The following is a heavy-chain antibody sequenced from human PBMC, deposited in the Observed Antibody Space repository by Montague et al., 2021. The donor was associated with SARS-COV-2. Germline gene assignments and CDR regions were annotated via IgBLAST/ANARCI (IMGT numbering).Heavy chain of an antibody. J-gene: IGHJ6*02. V-gene: IGHV4-39*02. Sequence: SETLSLTCTVSGGSITSSSYFWSWLPQAPGKGLDGIVTIYGSGNTYSTPSLKVRLTISTDTSKCHFTLKLNSVTAADTAVYFCASLGYAAYCGGDCYSRDYCTDVWGQGTRVTVSS. CDR3: ASLGYAAYCGGDCYSRDYCTDV. CDR1: GGSITSSSYF. D-gene: IGHD2-21*02. CDR2: IYGSGNT.